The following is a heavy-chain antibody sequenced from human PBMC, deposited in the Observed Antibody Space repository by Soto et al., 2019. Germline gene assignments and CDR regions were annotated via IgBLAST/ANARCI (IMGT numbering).Heavy chain of an antibody. CDR2: VSAYNGER. J-gene: IGHJ4*01. Sequence: QVQLVQSGAEVKKPGASVKVSCKASGYTFTNYGINWVRQAPGQGLEWLGWVSAYNGERRYAQRVQARVIMTTDTSTTTAYMESRSLRSDDTAVYYCSRGTSIPASGEYWGQGTLVTVSS. CDR1: GYTFTNYG. V-gene: IGHV1-18*01. CDR3: SRGTSIPASGEY. D-gene: IGHD6-6*01.